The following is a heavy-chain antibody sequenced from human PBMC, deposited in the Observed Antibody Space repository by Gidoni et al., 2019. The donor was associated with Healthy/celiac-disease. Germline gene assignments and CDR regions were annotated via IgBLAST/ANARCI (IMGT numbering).Heavy chain of an antibody. CDR3: ARTRTEYSGYDYLIDY. J-gene: IGHJ4*02. CDR1: GFTFISYG. V-gene: IGHV3-33*01. CDR2: IWYDGSNK. D-gene: IGHD5-12*01. Sequence: QVQLVESGGGVVQPGRSLRLSCSASGFTFISYGMHWVRQAPGKGLEWVAVIWYDGSNKYYADSVKGRFTISRENSKNTLYLQMNSLRAEDTAVYYCARTRTEYSGYDYLIDYWGQGTLVTVSS.